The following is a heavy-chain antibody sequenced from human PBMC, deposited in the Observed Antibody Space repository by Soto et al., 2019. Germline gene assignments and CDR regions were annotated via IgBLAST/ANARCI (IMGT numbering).Heavy chain of an antibody. D-gene: IGHD2-21*01. Sequence: QVQLQESGPGLVKPSETLTLTCAVSGASISKGKWWSWVRQPPGKGLEWIGEISPGMSTHYNPSLRTRFTIEVDKSKNQFSLTFSVTAADTAMYYCTRDGDYGYSLAYWGQGTLVTVSS. CDR2: ISPGMST. V-gene: IGHV4-4*02. CDR1: GASISKGKW. CDR3: TRDGDYGYSLAY. J-gene: IGHJ4*02.